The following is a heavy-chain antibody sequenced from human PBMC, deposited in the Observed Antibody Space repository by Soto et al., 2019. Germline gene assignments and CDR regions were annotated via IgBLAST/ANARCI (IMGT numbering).Heavy chain of an antibody. V-gene: IGHV4-31*03. CDR1: GGSISSGGYY. J-gene: IGHJ6*03. Sequence: SETLSLTCTVSGGSISSGGYYWSWIRQHPGKGLEWIGYIYYSGSTYYNPSLRSRVTISVDTSKNQFSLQLKSVTAADTAVYYCARTALGPDILADQFVDYYYYMDVWGQGTTVTVSS. CDR3: ARTALGPDILADQFVDYYYYMDV. D-gene: IGHD3-9*01. CDR2: IYYSGST.